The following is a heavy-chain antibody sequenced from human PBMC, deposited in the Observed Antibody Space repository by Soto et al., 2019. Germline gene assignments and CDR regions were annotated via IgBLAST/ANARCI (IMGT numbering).Heavy chain of an antibody. CDR3: AKGTTMITPVYFDY. V-gene: IGHV3-53*01. J-gene: IGHJ4*02. Sequence: GGSLRLSCAASGFIASTSYIFWVRHAPGKGLEWVATTYTSGSADYADSVKGRFTISRDNSKNTLYLQMNSLRAEDTAIYYCAKGTTMITPVYFDYWGQGTLVTVSS. D-gene: IGHD1-20*01. CDR1: GFIASTSY. CDR2: TYTSGSA.